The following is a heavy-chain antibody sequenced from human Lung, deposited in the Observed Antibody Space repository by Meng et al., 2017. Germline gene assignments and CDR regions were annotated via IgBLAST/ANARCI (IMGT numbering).Heavy chain of an antibody. CDR3: ARGPTTMAHDFDY. D-gene: IGHD4-11*01. J-gene: IGHJ4*02. V-gene: IGHV4-34*01. CDR2: INHSGST. CDR1: GGSFSDYY. Sequence: QAKLRPWGAGPLQPSETLSLPRVVSGGSFSDYYWGWIRQPPGKGLEWIGEINHSGSTNYNPSLESRATISVDTSQNNLSLKLSSVTAADSAVYYCARGPTTMAHDFDYWGQGTLVTVSS.